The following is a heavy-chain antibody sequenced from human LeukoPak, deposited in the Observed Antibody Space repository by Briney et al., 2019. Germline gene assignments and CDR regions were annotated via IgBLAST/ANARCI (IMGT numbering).Heavy chain of an antibody. CDR2: IYPRDSDT. CDR1: GYTFTTYW. CDR3: VRKNDGSNWFDP. Sequence: GESLKISCKGSGYTFTTYWIGWVRQMPGKGLEWVAIIYPRDSDTIYSPSFQGQVTISADKSINTAYLQWSSLKASDTAMYYCVRKNDGSNWFDPWGQGTLVAVSS. D-gene: IGHD1-1*01. V-gene: IGHV5-51*01. J-gene: IGHJ5*02.